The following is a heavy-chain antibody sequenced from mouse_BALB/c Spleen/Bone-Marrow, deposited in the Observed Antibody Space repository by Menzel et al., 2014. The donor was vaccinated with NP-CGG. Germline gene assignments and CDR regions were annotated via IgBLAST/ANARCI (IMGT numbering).Heavy chain of an antibody. CDR3: ARGGITTSPFAY. D-gene: IGHD2-4*01. Sequence: VKLVESGAELARPGASVKLSCKASGYTFTNYWMHWVKQRPGQGLEWIGTIFPGDGDTRYTQKFKGKATLTADESSTTAYMQLSSLASEDSAVYYCARGGITTSPFAYWGQGTLVTVSA. J-gene: IGHJ3*01. CDR1: GYTFTNYW. V-gene: IGHV1-87*01. CDR2: IFPGDGDT.